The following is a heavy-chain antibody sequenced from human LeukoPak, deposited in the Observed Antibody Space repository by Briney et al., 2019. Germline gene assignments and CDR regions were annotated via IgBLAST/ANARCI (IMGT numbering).Heavy chain of an antibody. CDR1: GFTFSSYG. J-gene: IGHJ6*02. V-gene: IGHV3-30*03. Sequence: GRSLRLSCAASGFTFSSYGMHWVRQAPGKGLEWVAVISYDGSNKYYADSVKGRFTISRDNSKNTLYLQMNSLRAEDTAVYYCAIDTYGSGSYSLYYYYGMDVWGQGTTVPVSS. CDR3: AIDTYGSGSYSLYYYYGMDV. CDR2: ISYDGSNK. D-gene: IGHD3-10*01.